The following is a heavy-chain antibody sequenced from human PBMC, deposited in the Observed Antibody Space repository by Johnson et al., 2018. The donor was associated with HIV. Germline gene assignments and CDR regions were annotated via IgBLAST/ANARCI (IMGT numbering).Heavy chain of an antibody. CDR3: TRECYCSGRFNDAFDI. J-gene: IGHJ3*02. CDR1: GFTFSSYA. CDR2: ISGSGGST. Sequence: MQLVESGGGLVQPGGSLRLSCAASGFTFSSYAMSWVRQAPGKGLESVSAISGSGGSTYYADSVKGRFTISRDNSKKTVNLQMNSLTVEDTAIYYCTRECYCSGRFNDAFDIWGQGTMVIVSS. V-gene: IGHV3-23*04. D-gene: IGHD3-16*02.